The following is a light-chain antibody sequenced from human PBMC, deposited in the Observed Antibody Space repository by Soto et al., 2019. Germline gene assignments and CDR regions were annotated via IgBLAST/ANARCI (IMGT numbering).Light chain of an antibody. V-gene: IGKV3-20*01. CDR3: HQYGSSPFT. Sequence: EVVLTQSPATLSLSRGERATLSCRANQSVSANYLAWYQQKPGQAPRLLIYGASSRATAIPDRFSGSGSGTDFTLTISRLEPEDFAVFYCHQYGSSPFTFGPGTKVDIK. CDR2: GAS. J-gene: IGKJ3*01. CDR1: QSVSANY.